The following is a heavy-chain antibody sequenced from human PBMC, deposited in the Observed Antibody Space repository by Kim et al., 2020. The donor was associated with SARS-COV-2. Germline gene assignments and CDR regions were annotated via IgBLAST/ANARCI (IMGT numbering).Heavy chain of an antibody. V-gene: IGHV4-31*03. CDR1: GGSISSGGYY. CDR3: ARAPAATIWFDP. CDR2: IYYSGST. D-gene: IGHD2-2*01. Sequence: SETLSLTCTVSGGSISSGGYYWSWIRQHPGKCLEWIGYIYYSGSTYYNPSLKSRVTISVDTSKNQFSLKLSSVTAADTAVYYCARAPAATIWFDPWGQGTLVTVSS. J-gene: IGHJ5*02.